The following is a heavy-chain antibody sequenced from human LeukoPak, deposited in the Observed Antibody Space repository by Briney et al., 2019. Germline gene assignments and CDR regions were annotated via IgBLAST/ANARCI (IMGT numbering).Heavy chain of an antibody. V-gene: IGHV4-39*01. Sequence: SETLSLTCTVSGVSISSSSYYWGWIRQPPGKGLEWIGSMYYSGSTYYNPSLKSRVAISIDTSKNQFSLKLSSVTAADTAVYYCARLRFPPANFFDYWGQGTLVTVSS. CDR2: MYYSGST. CDR1: GVSISSSSYY. J-gene: IGHJ4*02. D-gene: IGHD6-25*01. CDR3: ARLRFPPANFFDY.